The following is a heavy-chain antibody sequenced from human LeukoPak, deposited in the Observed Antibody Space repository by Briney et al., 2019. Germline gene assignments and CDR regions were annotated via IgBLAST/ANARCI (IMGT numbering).Heavy chain of an antibody. CDR2: HSSVTGNT. V-gene: IGHV3-23*01. CDR1: GFTFSNYG. CDR3: ATPAYRDRGGFEF. D-gene: IGHD1-26*01. Sequence: GGSLRPSCAASGFTFSNYGIFWVRQAPGQGLAWVSAHSSVTGNTYYTDSVKGRFTISRDNSKSMAFLQMNSLRVDDTAVYYCATPAYRDRGGFEFWGQGTLVTVSS. J-gene: IGHJ4*02.